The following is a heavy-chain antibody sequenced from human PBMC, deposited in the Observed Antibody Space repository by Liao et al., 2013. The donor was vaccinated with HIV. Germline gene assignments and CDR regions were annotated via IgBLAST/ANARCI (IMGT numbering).Heavy chain of an antibody. D-gene: IGHD2-21*02. CDR3: ARSLSYCRGDCYANWFDP. Sequence: QVQLQESGPGLVKPSQTLSLTCTVSGGSISSGSYYWSWIRQPAGRGLEWIGRIYASGSTDYNPSLKSRVTMSVDTSNNHFSLRLSSVTAADTAVYYCARSLSYCRGDCYANWFDPSGPREPWSPSPQ. CDR2: IYASGST. J-gene: IGHJ5*02. CDR1: GGSISSGSYY. V-gene: IGHV4-61*02.